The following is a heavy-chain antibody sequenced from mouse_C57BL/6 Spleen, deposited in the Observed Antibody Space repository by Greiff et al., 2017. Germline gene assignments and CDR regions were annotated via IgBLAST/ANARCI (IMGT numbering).Heavy chain of an antibody. CDR1: GYTFTDYY. Sequence: VQLQQSGPVLVKPGASVKMSCKASGYTFTDYYMNWVKQSHGKSLEWIGDINPYNGGTSYNQKFKGKATLNVDKSSSTAYMGLNSLKSEDAAVYYCARGGTGTYAMDYWGQGTSVTVSS. CDR2: INPYNGGT. V-gene: IGHV1-19*01. D-gene: IGHD4-1*01. J-gene: IGHJ4*01. CDR3: ARGGTGTYAMDY.